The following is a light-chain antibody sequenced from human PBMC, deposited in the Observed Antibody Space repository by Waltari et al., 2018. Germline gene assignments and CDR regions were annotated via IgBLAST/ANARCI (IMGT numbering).Light chain of an antibody. CDR2: YDD. V-gene: IGLV1-36*01. CDR1: SSNIGNNA. CDR3: AAWDDSLNGHV. J-gene: IGLJ1*01. Sequence: QSVLTQPPSVSAAPRQRVTISCPVRSSNIGNNAVNWYQQLPGKAPKLLIYYDDLLPSGVSDRFSGSKSGTSASLAISGLQSEDEADYYCAAWDDSLNGHVFGTGTKVTVL.